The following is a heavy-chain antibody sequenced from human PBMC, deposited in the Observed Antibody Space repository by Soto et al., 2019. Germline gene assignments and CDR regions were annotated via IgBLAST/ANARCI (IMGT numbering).Heavy chain of an antibody. CDR3: ARDRQGATGDY. Sequence: QVQLVQYGAEVKNPGAAVKVSCKASCYTFTSYGISWVRQAPGQGLEWMGWISAYNANTKYAQKLQGRVTMTTDTSTSTSYMELRSLRADDPAVYYFARDRQGATGDYWGQGHLVTVSS. J-gene: IGHJ4*02. CDR2: ISAYNANT. V-gene: IGHV1-18*01. CDR1: CYTFTSYG. D-gene: IGHD1-26*01.